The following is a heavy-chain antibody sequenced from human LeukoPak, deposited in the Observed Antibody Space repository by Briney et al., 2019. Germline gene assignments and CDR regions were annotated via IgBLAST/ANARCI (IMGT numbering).Heavy chain of an antibody. D-gene: IGHD3-9*01. V-gene: IGHV4-59*01. CDR2: IYYSGST. Sequence: ASETLSLTCTVSGGSISSYYWSWIRQPPGKGLEWIGYIYYSGSTNHNPSLKSRVTISVDTSKNQFSLKLSSVTAADTAVYYCARDHRSIQYYDILTGYYRDDAFDIWGQGTMVTVSS. CDR1: GGSISSYY. J-gene: IGHJ3*02. CDR3: ARDHRSIQYYDILTGYYRDDAFDI.